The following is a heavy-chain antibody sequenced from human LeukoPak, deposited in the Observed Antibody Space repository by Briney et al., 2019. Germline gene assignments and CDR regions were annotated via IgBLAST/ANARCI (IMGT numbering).Heavy chain of an antibody. D-gene: IGHD2-15*01. V-gene: IGHV3-21*01. J-gene: IGHJ4*02. CDR1: GFTFSIYS. CDR2: ISSSSSYI. Sequence: GGSLRLSCAASGFTFSIYSMNWVRQAPGKGLEWVSSISSSSSYIYYADSVKGRFTISRDNAKNSLYLQMNSLRAEDTAVYYCASGLTAGYCSGGSCYGYWGQGTLVTVSS. CDR3: ASGLTAGYCSGGSCYGY.